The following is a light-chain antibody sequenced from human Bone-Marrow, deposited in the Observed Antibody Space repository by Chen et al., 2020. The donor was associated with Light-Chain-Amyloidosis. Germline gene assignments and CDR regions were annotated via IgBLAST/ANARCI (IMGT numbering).Light chain of an antibody. J-gene: IGLJ2*01. CDR1: DLPTKY. CDR2: RAT. Sequence: SYELTQPPSVSVSPGQTARITCSGDDLPTKYAYWYQQKPGQAPVLVIHRATERPSGMSERFSGSSSGTTATLTISGVQSEDEADYHCQSADSSGTNEVIFGGGTKLTVL. CDR3: QSADSSGTNEVI. V-gene: IGLV3-25*03.